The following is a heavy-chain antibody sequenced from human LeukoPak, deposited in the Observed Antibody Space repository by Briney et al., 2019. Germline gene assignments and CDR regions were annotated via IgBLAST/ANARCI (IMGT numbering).Heavy chain of an antibody. Sequence: SEALSLTCTVSGGSIGSYYWSWIRQPAGKGLEWIGRIYYSGSTSYNPSLKSRVTISVDTSNNQFSLKLSSVTAADTAVYYCARDTSGYRRGSFDYWGQGTLVTVSS. V-gene: IGHV4-4*07. J-gene: IGHJ4*02. D-gene: IGHD3-22*01. CDR2: IYYSGST. CDR1: GGSIGSYY. CDR3: ARDTSGYRRGSFDY.